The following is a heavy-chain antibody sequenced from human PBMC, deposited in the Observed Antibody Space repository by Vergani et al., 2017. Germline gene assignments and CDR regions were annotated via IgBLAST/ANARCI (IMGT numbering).Heavy chain of an antibody. CDR2: INPSGGHT. Sequence: QVQVVQSGAEVKKSGASVKVSCKTSGYTFSNYYMHWVRQAPGQGLEWMGIINPSGGHTNYAQKFQGRVTMTRDTSTSTVYMELSSLRSEDTAVYYCASQPTYCSSTSCYVDYWGQGTLVTVSS. D-gene: IGHD2-2*01. V-gene: IGHV1-46*01. CDR3: ASQPTYCSSTSCYVDY. CDR1: GYTFSNYY. J-gene: IGHJ4*02.